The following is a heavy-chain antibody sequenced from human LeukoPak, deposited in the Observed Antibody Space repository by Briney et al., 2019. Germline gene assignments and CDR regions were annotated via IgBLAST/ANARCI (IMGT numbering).Heavy chain of an antibody. CDR2: INHSGST. V-gene: IGHV4-34*01. Sequence: PSETLSLTCAVYGGSFSGYYWSWIRQPPGKGLEWIGEINHSGSTNYNPSLKSRVTISVDTSKNQFSLKLSSVTAADTAVYYCARGLAAAGPDFDYWGQGTLVTVSS. D-gene: IGHD6-13*01. CDR3: ARGLAAAGPDFDY. CDR1: GGSFSGYY. J-gene: IGHJ4*02.